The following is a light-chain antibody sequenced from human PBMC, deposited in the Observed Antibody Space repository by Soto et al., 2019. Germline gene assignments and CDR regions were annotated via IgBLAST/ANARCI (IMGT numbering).Light chain of an antibody. CDR1: SSNIGAGYD. CDR2: GNS. V-gene: IGLV1-40*01. J-gene: IGLJ3*02. CDR3: QSYDSSLSGWV. Sequence: QSVLTQPPSGSGAPGQRVTISCTGSSSNIGAGYDVDWYQQLPGTAPKLLIYGNSNRPSGVPDRFSGSKSGTSASLAITGLQAEDEADYYCQSYDSSLSGWVFGGGTKLTVL.